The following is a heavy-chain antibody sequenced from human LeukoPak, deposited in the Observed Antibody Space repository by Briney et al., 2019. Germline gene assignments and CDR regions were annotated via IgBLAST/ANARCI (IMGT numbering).Heavy chain of an antibody. D-gene: IGHD1-26*01. CDR1: GGSISSYY. CDR2: IYYSGST. CDR3: ARHDGGSYLFDY. J-gene: IGHJ4*02. V-gene: IGHV4-59*08. Sequence: KSSETLSLTCTVSGGSISSYYWSWIRQPPGKGLEWVGYIYYSGSTNYNPSLKSRVTISVDTSKNQFSPKLSSVTAADTAVYFCARHDGGSYLFDYWGQGALVTVSS.